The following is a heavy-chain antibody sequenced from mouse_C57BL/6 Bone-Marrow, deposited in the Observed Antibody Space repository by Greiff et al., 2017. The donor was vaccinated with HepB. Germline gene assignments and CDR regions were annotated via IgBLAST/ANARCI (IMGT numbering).Heavy chain of an antibody. CDR3: ARRGTTVPHYAMDY. Sequence: EVQVVESGGDLVKPGGSLKLSCAASGFTFSSYGMSWVRQTPDKRLEWVATISSGGSYTYYPDSVKGRFTISRDNAKNTLYLQMSSLKSEDTAMYYCARRGTTVPHYAMDYWGQGTSVTVSS. J-gene: IGHJ4*01. V-gene: IGHV5-6*01. CDR2: ISSGGSYT. D-gene: IGHD1-1*01. CDR1: GFTFSSYG.